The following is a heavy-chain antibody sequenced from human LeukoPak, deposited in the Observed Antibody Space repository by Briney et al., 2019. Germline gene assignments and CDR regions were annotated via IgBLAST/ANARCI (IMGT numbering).Heavy chain of an antibody. D-gene: IGHD1-7*01. J-gene: IGHJ4*02. CDR2: IYYSGST. V-gene: IGHV4-59*08. Sequence: KPSETLSLTCTVSGGSISSYYWSWIRQPPGKGLEWIGYIYYSGSTNYNPSLKSRVTISVDTSKNQFSLKLSSVTAADTAVYYCARTHTNWNYKGTTGYYFDYWGQGTLVTVSS. CDR1: GGSISSYY. CDR3: ARTHTNWNYKGTTGYYFDY.